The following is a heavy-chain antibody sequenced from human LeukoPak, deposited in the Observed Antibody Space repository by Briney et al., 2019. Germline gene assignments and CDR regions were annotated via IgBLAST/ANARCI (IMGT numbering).Heavy chain of an antibody. D-gene: IGHD3-22*01. CDR3: AKDPFGGYYDSSGRPD. V-gene: IGHV3-23*01. CDR1: GFTFSSYA. J-gene: IGHJ1*01. CDR2: TSGTGYTT. Sequence: PGGSLRLSCAASGFTFSSYAMSWVRQAPGRGLEWVSSTSGTGYTTHYADSVKGRFTISRDNSKDTLYLQMNSLRAEDSAVYYCAKDPFGGYYDSSGRPDWGQAPWSPSPQ.